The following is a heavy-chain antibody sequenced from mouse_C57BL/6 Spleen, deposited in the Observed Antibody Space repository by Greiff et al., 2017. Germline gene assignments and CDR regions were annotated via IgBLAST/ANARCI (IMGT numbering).Heavy chain of an antibody. J-gene: IGHJ1*03. D-gene: IGHD1-1*01. CDR2: INPNNGGT. V-gene: IGHV1-18*01. CDR1: GYTFTDYN. CDR3: ARGADYYGSRGDFEV. Sequence: EVQLQQSGPELVKPGASVKIPCKASGYTFTDYNMDWVKQSHGKSLEWIGEINPNNGGTIYNQKFKGKATLTVDKSSSTAYMELRSLTSEDTAVYYCARGADYYGSRGDFEVWGTGTTVTVSS.